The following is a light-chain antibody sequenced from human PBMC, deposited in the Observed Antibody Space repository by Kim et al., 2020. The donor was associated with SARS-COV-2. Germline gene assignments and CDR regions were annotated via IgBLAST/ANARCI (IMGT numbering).Light chain of an antibody. CDR2: EVS. Sequence: QSVLTQPPSASGSPGQSVTISCTGTSSDIGGNKYVSWYQQHPGKAPKLMIYEVSKWPSGVPDRFSGSKSGNTASLTVSGLQAEDEADYYCSSYAGSSNWVFGGGTQLTVL. CDR3: SSYAGSSNWV. V-gene: IGLV2-8*01. CDR1: SSDIGGNKY. J-gene: IGLJ3*02.